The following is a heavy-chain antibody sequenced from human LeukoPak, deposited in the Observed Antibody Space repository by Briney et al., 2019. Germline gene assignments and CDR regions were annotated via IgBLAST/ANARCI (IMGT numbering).Heavy chain of an antibody. Sequence: GGSLRLSCAASGFTFSDYYMSWIRQAPGKGLEWVSYISSSSSYTNYADSVKGRFTISRDNAKSSLYLQMNSLRAEDTAVYYCARAKAYYYDSSGYFDYWGQGTLVTVSS. V-gene: IGHV3-11*06. D-gene: IGHD3-22*01. CDR1: GFTFSDYY. CDR3: ARAKAYYYDSSGYFDY. J-gene: IGHJ4*02. CDR2: ISSSSSYT.